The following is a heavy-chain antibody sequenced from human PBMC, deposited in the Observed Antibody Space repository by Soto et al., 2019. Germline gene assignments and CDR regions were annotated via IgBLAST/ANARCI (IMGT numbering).Heavy chain of an antibody. J-gene: IGHJ4*02. D-gene: IGHD1-1*01. Sequence: QVTLKESGPMLVKPTETLTLTCTVSGSSLGDVNVGVTWVRQPPGKALEWLAHIFSNDEKSYSTSLKSRLTISKDTSKSQVVLSMTNMDPVDTATYYCARISRYAYDFDYWDQGTLVTVSS. V-gene: IGHV2-26*01. CDR3: ARISRYAYDFDY. CDR1: GSSLGDVNVG. CDR2: IFSNDEK.